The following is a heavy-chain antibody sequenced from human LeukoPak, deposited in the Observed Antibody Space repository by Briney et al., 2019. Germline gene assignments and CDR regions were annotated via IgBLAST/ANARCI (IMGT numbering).Heavy chain of an antibody. D-gene: IGHD3-22*01. V-gene: IGHV1-18*01. CDR3: ARADSSGTPNLS. Sequence: ASVKVSCKASGYTLTSHGISWVRQAPAQGLESIGWISAYNGTTNYAQKLQGRVTMTTDTSTSTAYMELRSLRSDDTAVYYCARADSSGTPNLSWGQGTLVTVSS. J-gene: IGHJ4*02. CDR2: ISAYNGTT. CDR1: GYTLTSHG.